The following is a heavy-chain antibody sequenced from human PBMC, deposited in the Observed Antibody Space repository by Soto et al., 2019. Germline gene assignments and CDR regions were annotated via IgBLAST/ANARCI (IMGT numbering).Heavy chain of an antibody. CDR3: ARGAFVHDAIDI. CDR1: GFTFSSYW. J-gene: IGHJ3*02. V-gene: IGHV3-74*01. CDR2: INNDGSST. Sequence: GGSLRLSCAASGFTFSSYWMHWVRQAPGKGLVWVSRINNDGSSTSYADSVKGRFTISRDNAKNTLYVQMNSLRVEDTAVYYCARGAFVHDAIDIWGQGTMVTVS. D-gene: IGHD6-6*01.